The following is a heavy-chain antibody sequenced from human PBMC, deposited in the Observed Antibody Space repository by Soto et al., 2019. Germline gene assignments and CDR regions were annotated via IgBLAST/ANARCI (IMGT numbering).Heavy chain of an antibody. D-gene: IGHD2-15*01. CDR2: INHSGST. Sequence: SETLSLTCAVYGGSFSGYYWSWIRQPPGKGLEWIGEINHSGSTNYNPSLKSRVTISVDTSKNQFSLKLSSVTAADTAVYYCARAGYCSGGSCSGRYYFDYWGQGTLVTVSS. CDR1: GGSFSGYY. CDR3: ARAGYCSGGSCSGRYYFDY. J-gene: IGHJ4*02. V-gene: IGHV4-34*01.